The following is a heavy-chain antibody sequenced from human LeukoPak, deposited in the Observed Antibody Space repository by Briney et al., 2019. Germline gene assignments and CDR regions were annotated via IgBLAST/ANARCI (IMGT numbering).Heavy chain of an antibody. CDR2: INPNSGGT. CDR3: ARGVDTYYGSGSSPGDP. J-gene: IGHJ5*02. Sequence: ASVKVSCKASGYTFTGYYMHWVRQAPGQGLEWMGWINPNSGGTNYAQKFQGRVTMTRDTSTSTAYMELSRLRSDDTAVYYCARGVDTYYGSGSSPGDPWGQGTLVTVSS. V-gene: IGHV1-2*02. D-gene: IGHD3-10*01. CDR1: GYTFTGYY.